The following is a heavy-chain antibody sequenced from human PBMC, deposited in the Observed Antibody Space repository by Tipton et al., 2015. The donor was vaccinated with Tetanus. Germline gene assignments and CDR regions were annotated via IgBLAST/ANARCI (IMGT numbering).Heavy chain of an antibody. Sequence: TLSLTCAVYGGSFSGYYWSWIRQPPGKGLEWIGEINHSGSTNYNPSLKSRVTISVDTSKNQFSLKLSSVTAADTAVYYCAIGPGRFRRGVDLWGRGTLVTVSS. CDR3: AIGPGRFRRGVDL. J-gene: IGHJ2*01. CDR2: INHSGST. V-gene: IGHV4-34*01. D-gene: IGHD3/OR15-3a*01. CDR1: GGSFSGYY.